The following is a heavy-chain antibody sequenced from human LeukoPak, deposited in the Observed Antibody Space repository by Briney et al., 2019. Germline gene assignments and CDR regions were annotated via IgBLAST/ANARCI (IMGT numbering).Heavy chain of an antibody. CDR3: ARETCSDTVKYCSSTSCRGGCWFDP. CDR1: GGSFSGYY. CDR2: INHSGST. V-gene: IGHV4-34*01. Sequence: PSETLSLTCAVYGGSFSGYYWSWIRQPPGKGLEWIGEINHSGSTNYNPSLKSRVTISVDTSKNQFSLKLSSVTAADTAVYYCARETCSDTVKYCSSTSCRGGCWFDPWGQGTLVTVSS. D-gene: IGHD2-2*01. J-gene: IGHJ5*02.